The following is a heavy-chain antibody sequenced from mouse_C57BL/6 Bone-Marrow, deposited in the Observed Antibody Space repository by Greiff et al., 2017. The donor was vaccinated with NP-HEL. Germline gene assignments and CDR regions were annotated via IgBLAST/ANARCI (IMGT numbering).Heavy chain of an antibody. J-gene: IGHJ1*03. CDR2: IDPETGGT. Sequence: VQLQESGAELVRPGASVTLSCKASGYTFTDYEMHWVKQTPVHGLEWIGAIDPETGGTAYNQKFKGKAILTADKSSSTAYMELRSLTSEDSAVYYCPPTVVATDWYFDVWGTGTTVTVSS. V-gene: IGHV1-15*01. CDR3: PPTVVATDWYFDV. D-gene: IGHD1-1*01. CDR1: GYTFTDYE.